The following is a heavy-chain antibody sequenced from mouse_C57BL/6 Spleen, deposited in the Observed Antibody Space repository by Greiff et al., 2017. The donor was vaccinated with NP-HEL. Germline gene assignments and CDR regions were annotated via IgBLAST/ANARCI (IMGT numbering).Heavy chain of an antibody. CDR2: IYPGNSDT. CDR3: TRPSIGYYGSSYVDWYFDV. D-gene: IGHD1-1*01. CDR1: GYTFTSYW. Sequence: VQLQQSGTVLARPGASVKMSCKTSGYTFTSYWMHWVKQRPGQGLEWIGAIYPGNSDTSYNQKFKGKAKLTAVTSASTAYMELSSLTNEDSAVYYCTRPSIGYYGSSYVDWYFDVWGTGTTVTVSS. V-gene: IGHV1-5*01. J-gene: IGHJ1*03.